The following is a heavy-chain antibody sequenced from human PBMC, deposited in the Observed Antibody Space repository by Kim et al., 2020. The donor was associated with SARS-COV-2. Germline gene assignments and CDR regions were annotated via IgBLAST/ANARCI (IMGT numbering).Heavy chain of an antibody. CDR2: VHGSGSGS. V-gene: IGHV3-23*01. J-gene: IGHJ3*02. CDR3: GRDPNGDYVGAFDM. Sequence: GGSLRLSCTASGFTFSNYAMMWVRQVPGKGLQFVSAVHGSGSGSYYADSVKGRFTISRDNSKNTLYLQMHNLRAEDTAIYYCGRDPNGDYVGAFDMWGQGTTVTVSS. D-gene: IGHD4-17*01. CDR1: GFTFSNYA.